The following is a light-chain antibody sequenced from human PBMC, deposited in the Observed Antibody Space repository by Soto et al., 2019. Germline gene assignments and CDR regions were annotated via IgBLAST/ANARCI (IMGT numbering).Light chain of an antibody. CDR3: TSYVGNDIWV. V-gene: IGLV2-8*01. J-gene: IGLJ3*02. CDR1: SSDVGAYKY. CDR2: EVT. Sequence: QSALTQPPSASGSPGQSVTISCTGTSSDVGAYKYVSWYQQYPGKAPKLMIYEVTKRPSGVPDRFSGSKSGNTASLTLSGLQPEGEGDYPCTSYVGNDIWVFGGGTKLTVL.